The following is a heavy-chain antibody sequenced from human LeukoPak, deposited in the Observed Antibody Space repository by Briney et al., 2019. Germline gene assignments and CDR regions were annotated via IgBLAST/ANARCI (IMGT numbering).Heavy chain of an antibody. CDR2: IYPGDSDI. D-gene: IGHD7-27*01. J-gene: IGHJ4*02. V-gene: IGHV5-51*01. CDR1: GYSFTDYW. Sequence: GESLKISCKASGYSFTDYWIGWVRQMPGKGLEWMGIIYPGDSDIRYSPSLQSHVTISADRSISTAYLQWSSLKASDTAMYYCAKGTGYFDYWGQGTLVTVSS. CDR3: AKGTGYFDY.